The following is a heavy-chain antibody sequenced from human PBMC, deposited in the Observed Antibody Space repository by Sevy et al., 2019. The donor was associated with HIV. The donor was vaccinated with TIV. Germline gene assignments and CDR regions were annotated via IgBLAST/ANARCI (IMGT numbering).Heavy chain of an antibody. CDR2: IYYSGST. CDR3: ARRLWGHREWYFDY. V-gene: IGHV4-59*01. CDR1: GGSISSYY. Sequence: SETLSLTCTVSGGSISSYYWSWIRQPPGKGLEWIGYIYYSGSTNYNPSLKSRVTISVDTSKNQFSLKLSSVTAADTAVYYCARRLWGHREWYFDYWGQGTLVTVSS. D-gene: IGHD3-16*01. J-gene: IGHJ4*02.